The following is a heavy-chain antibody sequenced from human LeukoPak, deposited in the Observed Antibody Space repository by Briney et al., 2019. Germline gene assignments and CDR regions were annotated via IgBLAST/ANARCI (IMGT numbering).Heavy chain of an antibody. V-gene: IGHV4-59*01. J-gene: IGHJ3*02. CDR3: ARDSGNSLLTGAFDI. CDR1: GGSISSYN. Sequence: SGTLSLTCTVSGGSISSYNWSWIRQPPREGLEWVGYIYYSGSTNYNPSLKSRVTISGDTSKNQFSLKLSSVTAADTAVYYCARDSGNSLLTGAFDIWGQGTMVTVSS. CDR2: IYYSGST. D-gene: IGHD4-23*01.